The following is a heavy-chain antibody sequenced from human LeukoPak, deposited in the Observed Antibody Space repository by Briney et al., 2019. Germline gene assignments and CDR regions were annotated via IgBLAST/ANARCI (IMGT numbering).Heavy chain of an antibody. Sequence: GNSLRLSCAASGFSFSKYGMHWVRQAPGKGLEWVAVISDDANNEEYADSVKGRFTLSRDNSKNAVYLRMNSLRAEDTAVYYCAKSPITMVRGVIIPPFDYWGQGTLVTVSS. J-gene: IGHJ4*02. CDR3: AKSPITMVRGVIIPPFDY. V-gene: IGHV3-30*18. D-gene: IGHD3-10*01. CDR2: ISDDANNE. CDR1: GFSFSKYG.